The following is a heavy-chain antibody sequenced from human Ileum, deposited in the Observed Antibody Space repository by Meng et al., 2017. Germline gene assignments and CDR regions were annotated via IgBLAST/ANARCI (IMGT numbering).Heavy chain of an antibody. CDR1: GFSLRSYS. CDR2: ISSSSSYI. CDR3: AKDFSGSYYTNYFDY. V-gene: IGHV3-21*01. J-gene: IGHJ4*02. D-gene: IGHD1-26*01. Sequence: EVQLVEAGGGLVKPGGSLRRAREASGFSLRSYSVNWVRQAPGKGLEWVSSISSSSSYIFYADSVKGRFTISRDNAKNSVYLQMNSLRAEDTAVYYCAKDFSGSYYTNYFDYWGQGTLVTVSS.